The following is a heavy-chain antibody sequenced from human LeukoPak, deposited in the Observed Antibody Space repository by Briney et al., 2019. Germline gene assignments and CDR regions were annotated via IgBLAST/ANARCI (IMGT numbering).Heavy chain of an antibody. CDR2: IIPIFGTA. Sequence: VASVKVSCKASGGTFSSYAISWVRQAPGQGLEWMGGIIPIFGTANYAQKFQGRVTITADESTSTAYMELSSLRSEDTAVYYCAREPLAGTAYFDYRGQGTLVTVSS. CDR3: AREPLAGTAYFDY. CDR1: GGTFSSYA. V-gene: IGHV1-69*13. D-gene: IGHD6-13*01. J-gene: IGHJ4*02.